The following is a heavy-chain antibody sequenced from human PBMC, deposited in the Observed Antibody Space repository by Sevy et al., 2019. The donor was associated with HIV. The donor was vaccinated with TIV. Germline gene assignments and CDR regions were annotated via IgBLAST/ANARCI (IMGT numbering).Heavy chain of an antibody. CDR1: GFTFSGSA. V-gene: IGHV3-73*01. CDR2: IRSKANSYAT. D-gene: IGHD2-15*01. CDR3: TRHSERVVVAATGYYYYMDV. J-gene: IGHJ6*03. Sequence: GGSLRLSCAASGFTFSGSAMHWVRQASGKGLEWVGRIRSKANSYATAYAASVKDRFTISRDDSKNTAYLQMNSLKTEDTAVYYCTRHSERVVVAATGYYYYMDVWGKGTTVTVSS.